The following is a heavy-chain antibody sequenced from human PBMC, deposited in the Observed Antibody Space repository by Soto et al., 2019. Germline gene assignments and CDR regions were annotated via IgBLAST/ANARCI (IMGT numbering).Heavy chain of an antibody. V-gene: IGHV4-30-4*01. D-gene: IGHD3-10*01. CDR3: ARDPRGRGINFDF. CDR2: IFYTGST. Sequence: QVQLQESGPGLVKPSQTLSLTCTVSGGSINSGDYYWSWIRQPPGKGLEWIGYIFYTGSTYYNPSLKSRVTISVDTSKNQCSLKLSSVTAADTAVYYCARDPRGRGINFDFWGQGTLVTVSS. CDR1: GGSINSGDYY. J-gene: IGHJ4*02.